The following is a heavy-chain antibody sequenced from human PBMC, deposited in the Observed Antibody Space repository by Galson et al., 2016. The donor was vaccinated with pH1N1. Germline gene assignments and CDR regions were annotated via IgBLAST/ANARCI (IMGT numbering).Heavy chain of an antibody. J-gene: IGHJ4*02. Sequence: SLRLSCAASGFTVSSDYMSWVRQAPGKGLEWVSIIYGAGITNYADSVRGRFTISRDISKNSLYLHMKSLRAEDSAAYYCAKADCWGQGTQVTVSS. V-gene: IGHV3-53*01. CDR2: IYGAGIT. CDR3: AKADC. CDR1: GFTVSSDY.